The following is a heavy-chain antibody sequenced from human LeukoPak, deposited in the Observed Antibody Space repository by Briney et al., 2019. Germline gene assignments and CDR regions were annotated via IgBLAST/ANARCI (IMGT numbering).Heavy chain of an antibody. CDR2: IKQDGSEK. V-gene: IGHV3-7*01. CDR3: ARDPQWLVNYFDY. CDR1: GFTFSSYW. Sequence: GGPLRLSCAASGFTFSSYWMSWVRQAPGKGLEWVANIKQDGSEKYYVDSVKGRFTISRDNAKNSLYLQMNSLRAEDTAVYYCARDPQWLVNYFDYWGQGTLVTVSS. J-gene: IGHJ4*02. D-gene: IGHD6-19*01.